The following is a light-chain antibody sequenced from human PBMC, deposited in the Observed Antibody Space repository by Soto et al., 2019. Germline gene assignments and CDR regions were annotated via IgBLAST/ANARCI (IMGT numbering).Light chain of an antibody. V-gene: IGKV1-5*01. CDR1: QSIQTW. CDR2: DAS. J-gene: IGKJ1*01. CDR3: QHYNVYPWT. Sequence: DIQMTQSPSTLSASVGDRVTISCRASQSIQTWLAWYQQKPGKAPNLLIFDASDLASGVSSRFSGSGSGAEFTLTISSLQPDDFATYYCQHYNVYPWTFGQGTKVDIK.